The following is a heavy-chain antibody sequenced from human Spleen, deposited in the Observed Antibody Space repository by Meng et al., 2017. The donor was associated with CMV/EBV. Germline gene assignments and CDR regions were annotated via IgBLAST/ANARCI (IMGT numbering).Heavy chain of an antibody. CDR2: ISAYNGNT. CDR3: ARVIGYTTSEEDY. Sequence: ASVKVSCKASGYTFTGYYMHWVRQAPGQGLEWMGWISAYNGNTNYAQKLQGRVTMTTDTSTSTAYMELRSLRSDDTAVYYCARVIGYTTSEEDYWGQGTLVTVSS. V-gene: IGHV1-18*04. J-gene: IGHJ4*02. D-gene: IGHD6-6*01. CDR1: GYTFTGYY.